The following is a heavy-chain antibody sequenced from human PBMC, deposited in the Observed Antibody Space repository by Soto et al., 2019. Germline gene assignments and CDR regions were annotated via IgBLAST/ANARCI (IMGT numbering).Heavy chain of an antibody. CDR1: GFSFSSYA. V-gene: IGHV3-23*01. CDR3: EKDLAYTTSWYYALHI. Sequence: LRLSCVGSGFSFSSYAMNWVRQAPGQGLEWVSGIRGSGGTTFYADSVKGRFTISRDNSKNTLYLQMNSLRAENTAVYYCEKDLAYTTSWYYALHIWGQGTMVTVSS. D-gene: IGHD6-13*01. J-gene: IGHJ3*02. CDR2: IRGSGGTT.